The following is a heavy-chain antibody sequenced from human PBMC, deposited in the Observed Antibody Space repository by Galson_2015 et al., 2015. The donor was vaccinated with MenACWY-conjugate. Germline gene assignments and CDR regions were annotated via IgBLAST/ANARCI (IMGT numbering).Heavy chain of an antibody. J-gene: IGHJ4*02. D-gene: IGHD1-7*01. CDR1: GFTFSSYG. CDR2: ISYDGSNK. V-gene: IGHV3-30*03. CDR3: ASQRGYNWNSEPEY. Sequence: SLRLSCAASGFTFSSYGIHWVRQAPGKGLEWVAVISYDGSNKNYAESVKGRFTISRDISKNTLYLQMNSLRAEDTAVYYCASQRGYNWNSEPEYWGQGTLVTVSS.